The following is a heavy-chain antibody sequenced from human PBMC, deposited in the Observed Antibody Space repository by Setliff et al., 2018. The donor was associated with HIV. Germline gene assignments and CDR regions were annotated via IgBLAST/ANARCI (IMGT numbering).Heavy chain of an antibody. D-gene: IGHD1-26*01. J-gene: IGHJ4*02. Sequence: SETLSLTCVVSDDSFSNYDWTWIRQSPGKALEWIGYISSSGTPNYNPSLRSRVTISMETSNTRYSLWLRSATAADTATYFGARLGREVDDGGSSLRLDFWGQGMLVTVSS. CDR3: ARLGREVDDGGSSLRLDF. V-gene: IGHV4-4*09. CDR1: DDSFSNYD. CDR2: ISSSGTP.